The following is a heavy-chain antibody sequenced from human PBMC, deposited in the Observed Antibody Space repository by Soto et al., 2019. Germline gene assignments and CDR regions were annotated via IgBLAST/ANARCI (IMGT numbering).Heavy chain of an antibody. Sequence: SETLSLTCAVSGGSISSGGYSWSGIRQPPGKGLEWIGYIYHSGSTYYNPSLKSRVTISVDRSKNQFSLKLSSVTAADTAVYYCARFEGGWFDPWGQGTLVTVSS. CDR3: ARFEGGWFDP. V-gene: IGHV4-30-2*01. CDR1: GGSISSGGYS. J-gene: IGHJ5*02. D-gene: IGHD3-16*01. CDR2: IYHSGST.